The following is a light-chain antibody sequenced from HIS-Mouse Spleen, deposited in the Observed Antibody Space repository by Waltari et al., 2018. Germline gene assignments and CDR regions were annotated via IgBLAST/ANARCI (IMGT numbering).Light chain of an antibody. CDR1: SSDVGGYNY. Sequence: QSALTQPASVSGSPGQSITISCTGTSSDVGGYNYVSWYQQHPGNAPKLMMYEVSNRPSGVSNRFSGSKSGNTASLTISGLQAEDEADYYCSSYTSSSTFFGTGTKVTVL. V-gene: IGLV2-14*01. CDR2: EVS. J-gene: IGLJ1*01. CDR3: SSYTSSSTF.